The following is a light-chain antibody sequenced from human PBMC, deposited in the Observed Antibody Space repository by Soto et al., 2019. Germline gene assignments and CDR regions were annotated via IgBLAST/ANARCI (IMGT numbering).Light chain of an antibody. V-gene: IGLV3-21*02. CDR2: DDN. Sequence: SSELTQPPSVSVAPGQTARITCGGNNIGSKSVHWYQQKPGQAPVLVVYDDNDRPSGIPERFSGSDSGNTATLTISRVEAGDEADYYCQVWHSGVDWVFGGGTQLTVL. CDR3: QVWHSGVDWV. J-gene: IGLJ2*01. CDR1: NIGSKS.